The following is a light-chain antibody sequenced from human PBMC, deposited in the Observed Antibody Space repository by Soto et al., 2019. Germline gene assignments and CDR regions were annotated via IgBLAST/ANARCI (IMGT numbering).Light chain of an antibody. CDR2: SAS. J-gene: IGKJ2*01. CDR3: QQYYNWPPYT. V-gene: IGKV3-15*01. CDR1: QSVTSTY. Sequence: EFVLTQSPGTLSLSPGERAILSCRASQSVTSTYIAWYQQKPGQPPRLLVHSASIRATGVPARFTGIGSGTDFTLTISGLQSDDFAIYYCQQYYNWPPYTFGQGTRLQIK.